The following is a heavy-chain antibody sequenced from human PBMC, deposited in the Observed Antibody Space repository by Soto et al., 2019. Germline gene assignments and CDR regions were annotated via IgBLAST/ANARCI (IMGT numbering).Heavy chain of an antibody. CDR1: GFTFTSSA. Sequence: ASVKVSCKASGFTFTSSAVQWVRQARGRRLEWIGWIVVGSGNTNYAQKFQERVTITRDMSTSTAYMELSGLRSEDTAVYYCAAYNGAAAVGPPFFDYWGQGTLVTVSS. CDR3: AAYNGAAAVGPPFFDY. J-gene: IGHJ4*02. CDR2: IVVGSGNT. V-gene: IGHV1-58*01. D-gene: IGHD6-13*01.